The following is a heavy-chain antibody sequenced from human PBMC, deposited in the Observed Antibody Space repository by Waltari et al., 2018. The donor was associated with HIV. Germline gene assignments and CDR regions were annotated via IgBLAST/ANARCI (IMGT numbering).Heavy chain of an antibody. Sequence: QVQLVESEGGVVQPGGSLRLSCAASGFTFNNFGIYWVRQAPGKGLEWVAYRRNDGSNKKYGDSVKGRFTISRDNSKNTVHLEMKSLRVEDTAVYYCAKDNGFGTYYYYYGMDVWGQGTAVTVSS. D-gene: IGHD1-1*01. V-gene: IGHV3-30*02. CDR2: RRNDGSNK. CDR3: AKDNGFGTYYYYYGMDV. CDR1: GFTFNNFG. J-gene: IGHJ6*02.